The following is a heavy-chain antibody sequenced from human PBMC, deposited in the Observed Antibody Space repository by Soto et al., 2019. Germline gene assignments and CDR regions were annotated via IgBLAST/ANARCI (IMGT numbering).Heavy chain of an antibody. V-gene: IGHV4-59*01. CDR1: GGSTSSYY. Sequence: SETLSLTCTVSGGSTSSYYWSWIRQPPGKGLEWIGYIYYSGSTNYNPSLKSRVSISIDTSKNQFSLKLNSVTAADTAVYYCARVKTSGSGGVDVWGQGTTVTVSS. CDR3: ARVKTSGSGGVDV. D-gene: IGHD6-19*01. CDR2: IYYSGST. J-gene: IGHJ6*02.